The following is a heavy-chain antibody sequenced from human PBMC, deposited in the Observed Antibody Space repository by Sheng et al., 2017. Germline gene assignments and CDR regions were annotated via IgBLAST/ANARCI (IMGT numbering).Heavy chain of an antibody. CDR3: ARSWYYYGSGPYYMDV. D-gene: IGHD3-10*01. V-gene: IGHV1-69*04. Sequence: QVQLVQSGAEVKKPGSSVKVSCKASGGTFSSYAISWVRQAPGQGLEWMGGIIPILGIANYAQKFQGRVTITADKSTSTAYMELSSLRSEDTAVYYCARSWYYYGSGPYYMDVWGKGTTVTVSS. CDR2: IIPILGIA. J-gene: IGHJ6*03. CDR1: GGTFSSYA.